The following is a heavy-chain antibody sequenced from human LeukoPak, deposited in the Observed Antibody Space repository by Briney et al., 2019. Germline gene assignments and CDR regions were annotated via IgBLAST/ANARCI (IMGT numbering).Heavy chain of an antibody. Sequence: SETLSLTCAVYGGPFSGYYWSWIRQPPGKGLEWIGEINHSGSTNYNPSLKSRVTISVDTSKNQFSLKLSSVTAADTAVYYCARAGVGATNYYGMDVWGQGTTVTVSS. CDR3: ARAGVGATNYYGMDV. CDR2: INHSGST. V-gene: IGHV4-34*01. D-gene: IGHD1-26*01. J-gene: IGHJ6*02. CDR1: GGPFSGYY.